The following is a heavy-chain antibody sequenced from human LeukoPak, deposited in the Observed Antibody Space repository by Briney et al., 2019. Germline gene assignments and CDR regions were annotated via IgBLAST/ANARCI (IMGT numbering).Heavy chain of an antibody. Sequence: SETLSLTCTVSGGSVSSGSYYWSWIRQPPGEGLEWIGYIYYSGSTTYNPSLKSRVTISVDTSKNQFSLKLSAVTAADTAVYYCAREAPLLPAAAPRPGYYYGMDVWGKGTTVTVSS. V-gene: IGHV4-61*01. CDR3: AREAPLLPAAAPRPGYYYGMDV. D-gene: IGHD2-2*01. J-gene: IGHJ6*04. CDR1: GGSVSSGSYY. CDR2: IYYSGST.